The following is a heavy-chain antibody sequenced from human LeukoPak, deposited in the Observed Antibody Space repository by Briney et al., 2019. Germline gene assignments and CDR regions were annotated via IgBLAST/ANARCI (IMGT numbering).Heavy chain of an antibody. V-gene: IGHV4-34*01. D-gene: IGHD3-22*01. Sequence: PSETLSLTCAVYGGSFSGYYWSWIRQPPGKGLEWIGEINHSGSTNYNPSLKSRVTISVDTSKNQFSLKLSSVTAADTAVYCCARGYAMIVVVPYWYFDLWGRGTLVTVSS. CDR3: ARGYAMIVVVPYWYFDL. CDR1: GGSFSGYY. J-gene: IGHJ2*01. CDR2: INHSGST.